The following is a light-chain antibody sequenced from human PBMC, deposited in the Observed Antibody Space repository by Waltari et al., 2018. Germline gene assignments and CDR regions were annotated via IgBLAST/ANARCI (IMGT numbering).Light chain of an antibody. CDR2: DVS. CDR3: SSYTSSSTRV. J-gene: IGLJ3*02. CDR1: SSDVGGSNY. V-gene: IGLV2-14*03. Sequence: QSALTQPASVSGSPGQSITISCTATSSDVGGSNYVSWYQQHPGKVPKLMIYDVSNRPSGVSNRFSGSKSGNTASLTISGLQAEDEADYYCSSYTSSSTRVFGGGTKLTVL.